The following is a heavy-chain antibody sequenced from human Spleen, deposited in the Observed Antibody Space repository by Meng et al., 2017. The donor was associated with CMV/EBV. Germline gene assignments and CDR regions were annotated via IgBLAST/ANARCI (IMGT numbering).Heavy chain of an antibody. Sequence: SETLSLTCTVSGGSISSYYWSWIRQPPGKGLEWIGYIYYRGSTNYNHSLKSRVTISVDTSKNQFSLKLSSVTAADTAVYYCARDRGSSWYDYWGQGTLVTVSS. CDR1: GGSISSYY. CDR3: ARDRGSSWYDY. D-gene: IGHD6-13*01. CDR2: IYYRGST. J-gene: IGHJ4*02. V-gene: IGHV4-59*01.